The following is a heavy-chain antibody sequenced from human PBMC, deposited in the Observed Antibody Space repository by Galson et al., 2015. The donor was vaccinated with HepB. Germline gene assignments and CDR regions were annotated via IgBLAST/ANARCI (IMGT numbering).Heavy chain of an antibody. V-gene: IGHV3-30*04. CDR3: ARVVWELRPFNYGMDV. J-gene: IGHJ6*02. CDR1: GFTFSSYA. D-gene: IGHD1-26*01. CDR2: ISYDGSNK. Sequence: SLRLSCAASGFTFSSYAMHWVRQAPGKGLEWVAVISYDGSNKYYADSVKGRFTISRDNSKNTLYLQMNSLRAEDTAVYYCARVVWELRPFNYGMDVWGQGTTVTVSS.